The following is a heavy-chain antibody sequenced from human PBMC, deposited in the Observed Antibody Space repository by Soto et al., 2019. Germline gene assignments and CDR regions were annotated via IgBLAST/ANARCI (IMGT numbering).Heavy chain of an antibody. D-gene: IGHD6-13*01. J-gene: IGHJ6*02. CDR3: ARPNQTPPPQQLAQFRALQDYYYYYGMDV. Sequence: GESLKISCKGSGYSFTSYWIGWVRQMPGKGLEWMGIIYPGDSDTRYSPSFQGQVTISADKSISTAYLQWSSLKASDTARYYCARPNQTPPPQQLAQFRALQDYYYYYGMDVWGQGTTVTVSS. CDR1: GYSFTSYW. CDR2: IYPGDSDT. V-gene: IGHV5-51*01.